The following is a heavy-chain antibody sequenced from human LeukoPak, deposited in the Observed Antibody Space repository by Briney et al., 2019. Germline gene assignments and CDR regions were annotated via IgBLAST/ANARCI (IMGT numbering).Heavy chain of an antibody. D-gene: IGHD3-22*01. CDR3: ARDSGSGYYDY. CDR2: IKTGNGDT. J-gene: IGHJ4*02. V-gene: IGHV1-3*04. CDR1: GYTFTNYA. Sequence: GASVKVSCKASGYTFTNYAMHWVRQAPGQRLEWMGWIKTGNGDTKYSQKFQDRVTITRDTSASTAYMELNSLGYEDTAVYSCARDSGSGYYDYWGQGTLVTVSS.